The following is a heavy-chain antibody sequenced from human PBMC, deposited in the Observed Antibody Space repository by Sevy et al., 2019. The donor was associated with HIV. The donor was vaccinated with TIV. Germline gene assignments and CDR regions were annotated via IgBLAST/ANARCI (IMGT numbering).Heavy chain of an antibody. CDR2: ISSSSSYI. J-gene: IGHJ6*02. CDR1: GFTFSSYS. Sequence: GGSLRLSCAASGFTFSSYSMNWVRQAPGKGLEWVSSISSSSSYIYYADSVKGRFTISRDNAKNSLYRQMNSLRAEDTAVYYCARAYCSGGSCYSGRFDYYYGMDVWGQGTTVTVSS. V-gene: IGHV3-21*01. CDR3: ARAYCSGGSCYSGRFDYYYGMDV. D-gene: IGHD2-15*01.